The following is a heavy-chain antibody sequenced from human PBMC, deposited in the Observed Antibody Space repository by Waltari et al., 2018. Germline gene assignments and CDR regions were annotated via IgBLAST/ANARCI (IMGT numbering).Heavy chain of an antibody. CDR3: GTLEDVAS. Sequence: EVQVVESGGGLVQPGESLTLSCRVSGFTFTAYWMHWVRQVPGKGLEWVSGVKPDGTTKNYADSVGGRCTISRDNARNTVHLQLNSLRVEDTAVYYCGTLEDVASWGRGALVTVSS. CDR2: VKPDGTTK. V-gene: IGHV3-74*01. D-gene: IGHD3-16*01. CDR1: GFTFTAYW. J-gene: IGHJ4*02.